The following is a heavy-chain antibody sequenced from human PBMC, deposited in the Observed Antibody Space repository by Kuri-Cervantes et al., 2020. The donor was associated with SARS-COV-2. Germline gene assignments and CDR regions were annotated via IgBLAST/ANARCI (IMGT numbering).Heavy chain of an antibody. V-gene: IGHV3-73*01. CDR3: TKEGSSGSYDAFDI. J-gene: IGHJ3*02. CDR2: IRSKANSYAT. D-gene: IGHD6-19*01. CDR1: GFTFSNAW. Sequence: GESLKISCAASGFTFSNAWMSWVRQAPGKGLEWVGRIRSKANSYATAYAASVKGRFTISRDDSKNTAYLQMNSLKTEDTAVYYCTKEGSSGSYDAFDIWGQGPMVTVSS.